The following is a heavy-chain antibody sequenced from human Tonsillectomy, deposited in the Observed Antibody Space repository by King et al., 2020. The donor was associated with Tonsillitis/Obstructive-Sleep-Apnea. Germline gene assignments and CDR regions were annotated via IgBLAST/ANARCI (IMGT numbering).Heavy chain of an antibody. J-gene: IGHJ6*03. V-gene: IGHV1-18*01. CDR2: ISAYNGNT. Sequence: QLVESGAEVKKPGASVKVSCKASGYTFTSYGISWVRQAPGQGLEWMGWISAYNGNTNYAQKLQGRVTMTTDTSTSTAYMELRSLRSDDTAVYYCARLYDFWSGYYSTNYYYYMDVWGKGTTVTVSS. D-gene: IGHD3-3*01. CDR3: ARLYDFWSGYYSTNYYYYMDV. CDR1: GYTFTSYG.